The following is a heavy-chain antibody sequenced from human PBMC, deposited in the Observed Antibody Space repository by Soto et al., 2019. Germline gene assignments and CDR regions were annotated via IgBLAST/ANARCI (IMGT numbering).Heavy chain of an antibody. D-gene: IGHD3-22*01. CDR1: GFTFSSYA. J-gene: IGHJ4*02. CDR3: AKVAESRIAVIVHIEY. CDR2: LTRTAGLS. V-gene: IGHV3-23*01. Sequence: ARSLRLSCAASGFTFSSYAMSWVRQPPSKGLEWVSALTRTAGLSYYADSLKGRFTISRDNSKNTLYLKMNSLRAEDTAVYSCAKVAESRIAVIVHIEYWGQGSMVTVSS.